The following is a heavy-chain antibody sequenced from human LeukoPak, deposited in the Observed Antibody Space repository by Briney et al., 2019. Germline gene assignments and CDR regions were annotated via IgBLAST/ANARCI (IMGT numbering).Heavy chain of an antibody. CDR3: ARCLEYDHDAFDI. V-gene: IGHV4-39*07. J-gene: IGHJ3*02. CDR2: IYHSGST. D-gene: IGHD6-6*01. Sequence: SETLSLTCTVSGGSISSSSYYWGWIRQPPGKGLEWIGSIYHSGSTYYNPSLKSRVTISVDTSKNQFSLKLSSVTAADTAVYYCARCLEYDHDAFDIWGQGTMVTVSS. CDR1: GGSISSSSYY.